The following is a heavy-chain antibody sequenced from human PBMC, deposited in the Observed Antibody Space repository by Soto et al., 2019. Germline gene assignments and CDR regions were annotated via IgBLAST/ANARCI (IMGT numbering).Heavy chain of an antibody. V-gene: IGHV3-23*01. J-gene: IGHJ4*02. Sequence: EVQLLESGGGLVQPGGSLRLSCAASGFTFSTYAMSWVRQAPGKGLEWVSGMSGSGGSTYYADSVKGRFTISRDNSKNTLYLQMNSPRAEETAMHYCMNLYSYGSGSYYKWGQGTLVTVSS. CDR2: MSGSGGST. CDR1: GFTFSTYA. CDR3: MNLYSYGSGSYYK. D-gene: IGHD3-10*01.